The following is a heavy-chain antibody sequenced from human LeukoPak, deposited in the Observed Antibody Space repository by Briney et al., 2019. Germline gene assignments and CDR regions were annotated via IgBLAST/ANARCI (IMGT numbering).Heavy chain of an antibody. Sequence: GGSLRLSCAASGFTFSSYWMSWVRQAPGKGLEWEANIKQDGSEKYYVDSVKGRFTISRDNAENSLYLQMNSLRAEDTAVYYCARDQQWLVPRYYYYGMDVWGQGTTVTVSS. CDR1: GFTFSSYW. CDR3: ARDQQWLVPRYYYYGMDV. CDR2: IKQDGSEK. D-gene: IGHD6-19*01. J-gene: IGHJ6*02. V-gene: IGHV3-7*01.